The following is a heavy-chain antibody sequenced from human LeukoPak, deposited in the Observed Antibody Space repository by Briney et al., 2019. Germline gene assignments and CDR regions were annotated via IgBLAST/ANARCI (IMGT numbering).Heavy chain of an antibody. J-gene: IGHJ3*02. Sequence: GGSLRLSCAASGFTFSSYAMHWVRQAPGKGLEWVAVTWYDGSEKYYADSVKGRFTISRDNSKNTLYLQMNGLGAEDTAVYYCARDFIVATTNDALDIWGQGTMVTVSS. V-gene: IGHV3-33*01. CDR2: TWYDGSEK. CDR3: ARDFIVATTNDALDI. CDR1: GFTFSSYA. D-gene: IGHD5-12*01.